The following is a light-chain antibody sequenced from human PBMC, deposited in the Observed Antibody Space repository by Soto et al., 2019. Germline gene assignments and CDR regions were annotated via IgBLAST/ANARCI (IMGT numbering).Light chain of an antibody. V-gene: IGLV1-44*01. CDR1: SSTIGSKT. CDR3: AAWNDSLNGVV. J-gene: IGLJ3*02. Sequence: QSVLTQPPSASGTPGQRVTISCSGSSSTIGSKTLNWYQHLPGSAPKLLIYTTNQRPSGVPDRFSGSKSGTSASLAISGLRPEDEADYYCAAWNDSLNGVVFGGGTKLTVL. CDR2: TTN.